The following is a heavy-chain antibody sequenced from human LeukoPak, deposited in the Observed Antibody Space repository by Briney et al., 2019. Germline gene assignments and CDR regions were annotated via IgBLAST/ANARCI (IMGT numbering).Heavy chain of an antibody. CDR1: GFTFSSYG. Sequence: GGSLRLSCAASGFTFSSYGMHWVRQAPGKGLEWVAVISYDGSNKYYADSVKGRFTISRDNYKNTLYLQMNSLRAEDTAVYYCRGPPYYYYGMDVWGQGTTVTVSS. D-gene: IGHD3-10*01. CDR3: RGPPYYYYGMDV. V-gene: IGHV3-30*03. CDR2: ISYDGSNK. J-gene: IGHJ6*02.